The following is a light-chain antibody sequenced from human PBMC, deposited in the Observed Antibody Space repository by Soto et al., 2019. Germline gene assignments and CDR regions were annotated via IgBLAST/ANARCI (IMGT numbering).Light chain of an antibody. CDR2: GDD. CDR3: SSSTNINTRACV. CDR1: SSNIGSHT. J-gene: IGLJ1*01. V-gene: IGLV1-44*01. Sequence: QSALTQPPSTSGTPGQRVAISCSGTSSNIGSHTVNWYQQLPGTAPKLLIYGDDQRPSGVPDRFSGSKSGTSASLAISGLQPEDEVDYYCSSSTNINTRACVFGTGTKLTVL.